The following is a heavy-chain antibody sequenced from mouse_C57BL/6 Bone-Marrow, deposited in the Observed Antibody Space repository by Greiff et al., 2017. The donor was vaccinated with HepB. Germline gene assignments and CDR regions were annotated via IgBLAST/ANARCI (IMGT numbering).Heavy chain of an antibody. CDR3: ASGATKAWFAY. CDR1: GYTFTDYY. D-gene: IGHD3-1*01. Sequence: EVKLQQSGPELVKPGASVKISCKASGYTFTDYYMNWVKQSHGKSLEWIGDINPNNGGTSYNQKFKGKATLTVDKSSSTAYMELRSLTSEDSAVYYCASGATKAWFAYWGQGTLVTVSA. CDR2: INPNNGGT. J-gene: IGHJ3*01. V-gene: IGHV1-26*01.